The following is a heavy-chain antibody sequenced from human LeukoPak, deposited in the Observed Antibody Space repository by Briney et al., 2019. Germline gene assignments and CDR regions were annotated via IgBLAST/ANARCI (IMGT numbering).Heavy chain of an antibody. CDR2: IIPILGIA. J-gene: IGHJ3*02. Sequence: SSVKVSCNASGGTFSSYTISWVRQAPGQGLEWMGRIIPILGIANYAQKFQGRVTITADKSTSTAYMELSSLRSEDTAVYYCARTWRTALDAFDIWGQGTMVTVSS. CDR3: ARTWRTALDAFDI. D-gene: IGHD3-3*01. V-gene: IGHV1-69*02. CDR1: GGTFSSYT.